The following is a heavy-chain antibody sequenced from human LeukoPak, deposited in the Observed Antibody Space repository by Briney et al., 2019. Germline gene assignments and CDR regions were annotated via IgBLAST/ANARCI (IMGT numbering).Heavy chain of an antibody. CDR2: IKSTTYGGTT. D-gene: IGHD5-18*01. Sequence: GGSLRLSCAASGFTFSNAWMNWVRQAPGKGLEWVGRIKSTTYGGTTDYAAPVKGRFTISRDDSKNTLFLQMNSLKTGDTAVYYCTTSRYSYGYGWFDPWGQGTLVTVSS. J-gene: IGHJ5*02. V-gene: IGHV3-15*07. CDR1: GFTFSNAW. CDR3: TTSRYSYGYGWFDP.